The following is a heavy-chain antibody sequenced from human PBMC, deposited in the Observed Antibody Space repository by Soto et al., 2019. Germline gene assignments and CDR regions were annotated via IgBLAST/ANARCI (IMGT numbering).Heavy chain of an antibody. Sequence: PSEPLSLTCTVSGGSISDFYWCWIRQPPRKGLEWIGYIHYSGSTNYNPSLRSRVTIPVDTSKNQFSLSLRSRSPADTAVYYCERAGRIAASTFDYWGSGTLVTVCS. CDR2: IHYSGST. D-gene: IGHD6-13*01. CDR1: GGSISDFY. CDR3: ERAGRIAASTFDY. V-gene: IGHV4-59*01. J-gene: IGHJ4*02.